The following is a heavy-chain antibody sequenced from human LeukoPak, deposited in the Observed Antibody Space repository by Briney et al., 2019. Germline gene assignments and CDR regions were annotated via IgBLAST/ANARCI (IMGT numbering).Heavy chain of an antibody. D-gene: IGHD6-13*01. CDR3: ARDTGYSASWQI. CDR1: GGSINSGAYY. Sequence: KSSETLSLTCTVSGGSINSGAYYWSWIRQHPGKGLEWIGYIDYSGSTYYNPSLKSRLTIPLDTSKNQFSLRLRSVTAADTAVYYCARDTGYSASWQIWGQGILVTVSS. J-gene: IGHJ4*02. CDR2: IDYSGST. V-gene: IGHV4-31*03.